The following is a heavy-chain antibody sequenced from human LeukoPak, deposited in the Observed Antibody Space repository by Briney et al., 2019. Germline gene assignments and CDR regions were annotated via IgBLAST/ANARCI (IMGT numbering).Heavy chain of an antibody. J-gene: IGHJ4*02. CDR3: AGGPPPPIVVVTATYYFDY. CDR1: GGSFSGYY. CDR2: INHSGST. Sequence: PSETLSLTCAVYGGSFSGYYWSWIRQPPGKGLEWIGEINHSGSTNYNPSLTSRVTISVDTSKNQFSLTLSSVTAADTAVYYCAGGPPPPIVVVTATYYFDYWGQGTLVTVSS. D-gene: IGHD2-21*02. V-gene: IGHV4-34*01.